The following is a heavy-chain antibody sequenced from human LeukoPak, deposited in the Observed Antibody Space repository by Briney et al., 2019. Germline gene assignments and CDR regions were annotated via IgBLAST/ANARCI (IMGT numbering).Heavy chain of an antibody. CDR2: ISYDGSNK. D-gene: IGHD6-19*01. CDR1: GFTFSSYA. CDR3: ASRSSGWYSIDYYYGMDV. V-gene: IGHV3-30-3*01. Sequence: GGSLRLSCAASGFTFSSYAMHWVRQAPGKGLEWVAVISYDGSNKYYADSVKGRFTISRDNSKNTLYLQMNSLRAEDTAVYYCASRSSGWYSIDYYYGMDVWGQGTTVTVSS. J-gene: IGHJ6*02.